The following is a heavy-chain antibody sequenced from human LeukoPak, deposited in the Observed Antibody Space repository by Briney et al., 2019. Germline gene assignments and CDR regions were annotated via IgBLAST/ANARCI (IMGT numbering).Heavy chain of an antibody. J-gene: IGHJ4*02. CDR3: ARYCTNGVCQFDY. CDR1: GGSISSGGYY. V-gene: IGHV4-31*03. CDR2: IYYSGST. Sequence: SETLSLTCTVSGGSISSGGYYWSWIRQHPGKGLEWIGYIYYSGSTYYNPSLKSRVTISVDTSKNQFSLKLSPVTAADTAVYYCARYCTNGVCQFDYWGQGTLVTVSS. D-gene: IGHD2-8*01.